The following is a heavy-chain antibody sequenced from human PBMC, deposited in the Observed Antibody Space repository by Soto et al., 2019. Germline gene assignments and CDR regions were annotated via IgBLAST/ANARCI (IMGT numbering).Heavy chain of an antibody. CDR3: ARGAYCGGDCYSFLWFDP. CDR2: IYYSGST. V-gene: IGHV4-59*01. CDR1: GGSISSYY. D-gene: IGHD2-21*02. Sequence: PSETLSLTCTVSGGSISSYYWSWIRQPPGKGLEWIGYIYYSGSTNYNPSLKSRVTISVDTSKNQFSLKLSSVTAADTAVYYCARGAYCGGDCYSFLWFDPWGQGTLVTVSS. J-gene: IGHJ5*02.